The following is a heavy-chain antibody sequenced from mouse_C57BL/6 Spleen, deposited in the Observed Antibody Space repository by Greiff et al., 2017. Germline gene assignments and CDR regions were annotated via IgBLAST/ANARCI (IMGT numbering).Heavy chain of an antibody. D-gene: IGHD1-1*01. V-gene: IGHV1-80*01. CDR3: ARGYYGSSPHFDY. Sequence: LLESGAELVKPGASVKISCKASGYAFSSYWMNWVKQRPGKGLEWIGQIYPGDGDTNYNGKFKGKATLTADKSSSTAYMQLSSLTSEDSAVYFCARGYYGSSPHFDYWGQGTTLTVSS. CDR1: GYAFSSYW. J-gene: IGHJ2*01. CDR2: IYPGDGDT.